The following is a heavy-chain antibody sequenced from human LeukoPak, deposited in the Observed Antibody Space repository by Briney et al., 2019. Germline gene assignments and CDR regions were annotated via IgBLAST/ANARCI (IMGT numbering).Heavy chain of an antibody. CDR2: ISYDGSNK. CDR1: GFTFSSYA. J-gene: IGHJ4*02. D-gene: IGHD3-3*01. Sequence: GGSLRLSCAASGFTFSSYAMHWVRQAPGKGLEWVAVISYDGSNKYYADSVKGRFTISRDNSKNTLYLQMNSLRAEDTAVYYCAKDLIDFWSGTFDYWGQGTLVTVSS. CDR3: AKDLIDFWSGTFDY. V-gene: IGHV3-30-3*01.